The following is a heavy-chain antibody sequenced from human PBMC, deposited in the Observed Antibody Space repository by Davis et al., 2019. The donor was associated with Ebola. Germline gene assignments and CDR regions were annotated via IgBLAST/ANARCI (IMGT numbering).Heavy chain of an antibody. V-gene: IGHV3-74*01. J-gene: IGHJ5*02. D-gene: IGHD6-13*01. Sequence: PGGSLRLSCAASGFTFSSYWMHWVRQAPGKGLVWVSRINSDGSSTSYADSVKGRFTISRDNAKNTLYLQMNSLRAEDTALYYCAKDSGSSWFSVDWFDPWGQGTLVTVSS. CDR2: INSDGSST. CDR3: AKDSGSSWFSVDWFDP. CDR1: GFTFSSYW.